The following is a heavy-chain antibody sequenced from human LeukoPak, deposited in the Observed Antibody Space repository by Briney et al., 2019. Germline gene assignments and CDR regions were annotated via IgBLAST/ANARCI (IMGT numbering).Heavy chain of an antibody. V-gene: IGHV3-21*01. CDR2: ISSSSSYI. Sequence: PGGSLRLSCAASGFTFSSYSMNWVRQAPGKGLEWVSSISSSSSYIYYADSVKGRFTISRDNAKNSLFLQMNSLRAEDTAVYYCARGVGPIDMFDPWGQGTLVTVSS. CDR1: GFTFSSYS. CDR3: ARGVGPIDMFDP. D-gene: IGHD3-9*01. J-gene: IGHJ5*02.